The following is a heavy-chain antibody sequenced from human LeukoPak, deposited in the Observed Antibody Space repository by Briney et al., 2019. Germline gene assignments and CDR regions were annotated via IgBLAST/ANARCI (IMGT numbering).Heavy chain of an antibody. D-gene: IGHD3-3*01. V-gene: IGHV1-69*05. J-gene: IGHJ5*02. CDR3: ARLLGRFLEWLRFDP. CDR2: IIPIFGTA. Sequence: SVKVSCKASGGTFSSYAISWVRQAPGQGLEWMGGIIPIFGTANYAQKFQGRVTITTDESTSTAYMELSSLRSEDTAVYYCARLLGRFLEWLRFDPWGQGTLVTVSP. CDR1: GGTFSSYA.